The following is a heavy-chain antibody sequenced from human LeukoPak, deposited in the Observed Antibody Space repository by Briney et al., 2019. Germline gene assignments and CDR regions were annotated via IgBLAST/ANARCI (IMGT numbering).Heavy chain of an antibody. CDR2: ISYDGSNK. Sequence: GGSLRLSCAASGFTFISYGMHWVRPAPGKGLEWVAVISYDGSNKYSAASVKCRFTISRDNSKNTLYLQMNSLKTEDTAVYYCASGMDVWGQGTTVTVSS. J-gene: IGHJ6*02. V-gene: IGHV3-30*03. CDR3: ASGMDV. CDR1: GFTFISYG.